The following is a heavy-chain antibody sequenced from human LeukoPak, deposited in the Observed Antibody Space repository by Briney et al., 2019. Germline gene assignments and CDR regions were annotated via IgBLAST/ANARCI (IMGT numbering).Heavy chain of an antibody. V-gene: IGHV3-23*01. Sequence: GGSLRLSCAASGFTFSSYAMSWVRQAPGKGLEWVSAISGSGGSTYYADSVKGRFTISRDNSKNTLYLQMNSQRAEDTAVYYCAKGTYYDFWSGYESHLDYWGQGTLVTVSS. CDR2: ISGSGGST. CDR1: GFTFSSYA. CDR3: AKGTYYDFWSGYESHLDY. D-gene: IGHD3-3*01. J-gene: IGHJ4*02.